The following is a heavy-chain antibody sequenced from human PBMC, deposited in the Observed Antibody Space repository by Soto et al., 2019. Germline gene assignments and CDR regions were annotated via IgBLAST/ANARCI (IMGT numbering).Heavy chain of an antibody. CDR1: EFTVSSNY. Sequence: GGSLRLSCAASEFTVSSNYMNLVRQAPGKGLEWVSVIYSGGSTYYADSVKGRFTISRDISENTLYLQMNSLRAEDTAMYYCARGFYYYMDVWGKGTTVTVSS. CDR3: ARGFYYYMDV. CDR2: IYSGGST. V-gene: IGHV3-66*01. J-gene: IGHJ6*03.